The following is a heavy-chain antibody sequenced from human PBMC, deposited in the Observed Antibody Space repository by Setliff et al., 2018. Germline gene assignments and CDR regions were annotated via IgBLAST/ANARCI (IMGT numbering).Heavy chain of an antibody. CDR3: VRDLRGPYYYDIGGWFDP. CDR1: GGTFSSYA. CDR2: IIPIFGTA. D-gene: IGHD3-22*01. V-gene: IGHV1-69*05. Sequence: GASVKVSCKASGGTFSSYAFSWVRQAPGQGLEWMGGIIPIFGTANYAQKFQGRVTITKDDSTGTAYMELSSLRSEDTAVYYCVRDLRGPYYYDIGGWFDPWGQGTLVTVS. J-gene: IGHJ5*02.